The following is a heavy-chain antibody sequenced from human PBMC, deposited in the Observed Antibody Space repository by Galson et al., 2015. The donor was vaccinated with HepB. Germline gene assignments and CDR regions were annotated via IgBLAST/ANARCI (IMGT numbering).Heavy chain of an antibody. V-gene: IGHV6-1*01. CDR1: GDSVSSHSAA. J-gene: IGHJ2*01. CDR3: ARAASSWYGENWYFDL. D-gene: IGHD6-13*01. Sequence: CAISGDSVSSHSAAWNWIRQSPSRGLEWLGRTYYRSKWYNDYAVSVKSRITINPDTSKNQFSLQLNSVTPEDTAVYYCARAASSWYGENWYFDLWGRGTLVTVSS. CDR2: TYYRSKWYN.